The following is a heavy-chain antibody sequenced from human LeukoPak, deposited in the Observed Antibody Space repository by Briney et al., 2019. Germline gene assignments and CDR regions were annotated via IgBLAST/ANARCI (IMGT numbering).Heavy chain of an antibody. D-gene: IGHD2-15*01. CDR2: IDPSSGGT. CDR3: ARAGYCSGGSCNALDY. V-gene: IGHV1-2*02. CDR1: GYTLTGYY. Sequence: GSVTVSCKASGYTLTGYYMHWVRQAPGQGLEWMGWIDPSSGGTNDAPKFQGRVTLTRDTSISTAYMGLSRLRSDDTAVYYCARAGYCSGGSCNALDYWGQGTLASVSS. J-gene: IGHJ4*02.